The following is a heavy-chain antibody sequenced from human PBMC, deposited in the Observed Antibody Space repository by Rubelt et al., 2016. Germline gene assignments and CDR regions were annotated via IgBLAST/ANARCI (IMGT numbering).Heavy chain of an antibody. CDR2: LYSGGNT. CDR1: GLTVSSTY. Sequence: AASGLTVSSTYMSWVRQAPGKGLEWVSTLYSGGNTHYADSVKGRFTISRDSSQNTLYLQMNSLRAEDTAVYYCARDMHYASGLYYFDYWGQGTLVTVSS. D-gene: IGHD3-10*01. V-gene: IGHV3-66*01. J-gene: IGHJ4*02. CDR3: ARDMHYASGLYYFDY.